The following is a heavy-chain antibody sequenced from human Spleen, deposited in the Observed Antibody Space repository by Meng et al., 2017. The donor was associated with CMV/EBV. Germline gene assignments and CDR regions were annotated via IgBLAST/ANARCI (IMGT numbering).Heavy chain of an antibody. CDR1: GNTLINYD. V-gene: IGHV1-8*03. Sequence: KVSCKASGNTLINYDIAWLRQVSGQGLEWLGRVSPRSGDTVYAQNFQGRLTITTSTSIDTAYMELSSLTSNDTAVYYCARGRLLVQYWGQGTLVTVSS. CDR3: ARGRLLVQY. D-gene: IGHD2-8*02. CDR2: VSPRSGDT. J-gene: IGHJ4*02.